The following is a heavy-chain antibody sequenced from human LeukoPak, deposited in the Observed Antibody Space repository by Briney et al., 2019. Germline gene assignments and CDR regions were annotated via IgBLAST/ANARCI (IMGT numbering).Heavy chain of an antibody. CDR3: AAGGRV. J-gene: IGHJ6*02. CDR1: GFTFSSYG. V-gene: IGHV3-33*01. CDR2: IWYDGSNK. Sequence: GGSLRLSCAASGFTFSSYGMHWVRQAPGKGLEWVAVIWYDGSNKYYADSVKGRFTISRDNSKNTLYLQMNSLKTEDIGVYYCAAGGRVWGQGTTVTVSS. D-gene: IGHD3-10*01.